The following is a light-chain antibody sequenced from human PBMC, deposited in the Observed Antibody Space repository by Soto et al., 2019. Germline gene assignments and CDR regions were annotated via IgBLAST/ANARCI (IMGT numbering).Light chain of an antibody. CDR3: QPYGNSLWT. CDR1: QSVRSMY. CDR2: DAS. Sequence: VVLTQSPGTLSLSPGERATLSCRASQSVRSMYLAWYQQKPGQAPRLLIYDASSRATDIPDRFSGSGSGTDFTLTISRLEPEDFAVYYCQPYGNSLWTFGQGTKV. J-gene: IGKJ1*01. V-gene: IGKV3-20*01.